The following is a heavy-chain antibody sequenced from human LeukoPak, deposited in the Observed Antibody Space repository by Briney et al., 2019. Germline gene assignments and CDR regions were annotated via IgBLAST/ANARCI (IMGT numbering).Heavy chain of an antibody. CDR3: AKQVTAPGPIDY. CDR2: ISGSDGNT. J-gene: IGHJ4*02. V-gene: IGHV3-23*01. Sequence: GGSLRLSCAASGFTFSSYAMSWVRQAPGKGLEWVSAISGSDGNTFYAASVKGRFTISRDNSKNTLHLQMNSLTVDDTAVYYCAKQVTAPGPIDYWGQGTLVTVSS. D-gene: IGHD2-21*02. CDR1: GFTFSSYA.